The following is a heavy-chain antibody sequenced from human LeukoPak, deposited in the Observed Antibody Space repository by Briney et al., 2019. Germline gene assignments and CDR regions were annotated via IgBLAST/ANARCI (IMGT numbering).Heavy chain of an antibody. CDR1: GYTFTSYG. V-gene: IGHV1-18*01. J-gene: IGHJ4*02. CDR3: ARRGYSYGTQEFDY. CDR2: ISAYNGNT. D-gene: IGHD5-18*01. Sequence: ASVKVSCKASGYTFTSYGISWVRQAPGQGLEWMGWISAYNGNTNYAQKLQGRVTMTTDTSTSTAYMELSSLRSEDTAVYYCARRGYSYGTQEFDYWGQGTLVTVSS.